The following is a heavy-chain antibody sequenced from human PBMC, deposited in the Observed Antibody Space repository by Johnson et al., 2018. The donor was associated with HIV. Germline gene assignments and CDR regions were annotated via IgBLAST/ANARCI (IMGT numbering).Heavy chain of an antibody. CDR3: TTGLYWNDAFDI. V-gene: IGHV3-15*01. D-gene: IGHD1-1*01. Sequence: VQLVESGGDVVQPGGSLRLSCAASGFTFSDAWMNWVRQVPGKGLEWVGRVKSKTEGGTIDYAAPVKGRFTISRDGSKNTLYLQMTDLKTEDTAVYYCTTGLYWNDAFDIWGQGTMVTVSS. CDR1: GFTFSDAW. CDR2: VKSKTEGGTI. J-gene: IGHJ3*02.